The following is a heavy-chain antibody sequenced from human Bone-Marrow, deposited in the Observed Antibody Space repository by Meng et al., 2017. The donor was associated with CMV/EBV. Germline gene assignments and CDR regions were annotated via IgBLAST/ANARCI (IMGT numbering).Heavy chain of an antibody. V-gene: IGHV5-51*01. CDR3: ARAIVGANDAFDI. D-gene: IGHD1-26*01. J-gene: IGHJ3*02. Sequence: GGSLRLSCRGSGYSFISNWIGWVRQMPGKGLEWMGIIYPGDSDTRYSPSFQGQVTISADKSINTAFLQWSSLKASDTAMYYCARAIVGANDAFDIWGRGTMVTVS. CDR1: GYSFISNW. CDR2: IYPGDSDT.